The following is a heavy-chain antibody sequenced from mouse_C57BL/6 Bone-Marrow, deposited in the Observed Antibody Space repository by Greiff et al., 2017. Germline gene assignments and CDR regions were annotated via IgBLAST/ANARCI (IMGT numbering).Heavy chain of an antibody. CDR2: IDPENGDT. J-gene: IGHJ3*01. CDR1: GFNIKDDY. CDR3: TTNYYGSLAWFAY. D-gene: IGHD1-1*01. V-gene: IGHV14-4*01. Sequence: VQLQQSGAELVRPGASVKLSCTASGFNIKDDYMHWVKQRPEQGLEWIGWIDPENGDTVYASKFQGKATITADTSSNTAYLQLSSLTSEDTAVYYCTTNYYGSLAWFAYWGQGTLVTVAA.